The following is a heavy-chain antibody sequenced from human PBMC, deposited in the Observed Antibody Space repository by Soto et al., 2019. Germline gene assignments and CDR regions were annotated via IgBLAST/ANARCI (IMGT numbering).Heavy chain of an antibody. CDR2: ISGSTGKT. J-gene: IGHJ6*02. Sequence: HPVGSLRLSCAASGFTFRTYAMSWVRQAPGKGLEWVSVISGSTGKTYYADSVKGRFTISRDNSKNTLSLQMNSLRGEDTAVYFCAKNRGSGSPYYYNMEVWGQGTMVTVSS. CDR3: AKNRGSGSPYYYNMEV. D-gene: IGHD3-10*01. V-gene: IGHV3-23*01. CDR1: GFTFRTYA.